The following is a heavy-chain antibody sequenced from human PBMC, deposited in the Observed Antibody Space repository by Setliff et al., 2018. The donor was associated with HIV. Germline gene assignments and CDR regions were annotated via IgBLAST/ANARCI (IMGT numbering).Heavy chain of an antibody. CDR3: ARDLIRITPHGDLPF. Sequence: ASVKVSCKASGYTFTNYYIHWVRQAPGQGLEWMGRINSDSGGTDLAQTFQDRVTMTRDTSITTAYMELSRLSSDDTAVYYCARDLIRITPHGDLPFWGQGTLVTVSS. CDR2: INSDSGGT. D-gene: IGHD2-15*01. J-gene: IGHJ4*02. V-gene: IGHV1-2*06. CDR1: GYTFTNYY.